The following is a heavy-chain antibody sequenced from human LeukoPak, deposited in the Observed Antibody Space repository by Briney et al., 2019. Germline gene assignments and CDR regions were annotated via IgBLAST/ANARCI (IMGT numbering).Heavy chain of an antibody. CDR1: GGSIRSSYYY. V-gene: IGHV4-39*01. D-gene: IGHD3-10*01. CDR3: ARHYGL. Sequence: SETLSLTCTVSGGSIRSSYYYWGWIRQPPGKGLEWIGSIYDSGSTYYNPSLKSRFTISVDTSKNQFSLKLNSVTAADTAVYYCARHYGLWGQGTLVTVSS. J-gene: IGHJ4*02. CDR2: IYDSGST.